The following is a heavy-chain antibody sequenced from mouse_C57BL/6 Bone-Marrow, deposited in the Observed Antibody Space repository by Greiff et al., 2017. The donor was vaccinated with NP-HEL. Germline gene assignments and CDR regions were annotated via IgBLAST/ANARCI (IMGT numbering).Heavy chain of an antibody. CDR2: INPGSGGT. J-gene: IGHJ3*01. Sequence: QVQLQQSGAELVRPGTSVKVSCKASGYAFTNYLIEWVKQRPGQGLEWIGVINPGSGGTNYNEKFKGKATLTADKSSSTAYMQLSSLTSEDSAVYFCARLARHFAYWGQGTLVTVSA. V-gene: IGHV1-54*01. CDR1: GYAFTNYL. CDR3: ARLARHFAY. D-gene: IGHD1-2*01.